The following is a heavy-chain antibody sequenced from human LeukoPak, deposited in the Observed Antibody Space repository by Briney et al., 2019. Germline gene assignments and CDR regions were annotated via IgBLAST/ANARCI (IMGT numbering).Heavy chain of an antibody. CDR2: INPNSGGT. CDR3: ARRLLSLDY. D-gene: IGHD2-2*01. Sequence: ASVKVSCKASGYTFTSYYMHWVRQAPGQGLEWMGWINPNSGGTNYAQKFQGRVTMTRDTSISTAYMELSSLRSDDTAVYYCARRLLSLDYWGQGTLVTVSS. J-gene: IGHJ4*02. V-gene: IGHV1-2*02. CDR1: GYTFTSYY.